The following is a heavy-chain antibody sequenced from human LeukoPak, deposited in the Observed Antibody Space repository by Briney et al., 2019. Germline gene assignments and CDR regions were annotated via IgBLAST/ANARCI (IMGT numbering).Heavy chain of an antibody. Sequence: GGSLRLSCAASGFTFSSYWMHWVRQAPGKGLVWVSRINSDGSSTNYADSVKGRFTISRDNAKNMLHLQMNSLRGEDTAVYYCVRGARVSGTASDYWGQGTLVTVSS. V-gene: IGHV3-74*01. CDR3: VRGARVSGTASDY. J-gene: IGHJ4*02. CDR1: GFTFSSYW. D-gene: IGHD3-10*01. CDR2: INSDGSST.